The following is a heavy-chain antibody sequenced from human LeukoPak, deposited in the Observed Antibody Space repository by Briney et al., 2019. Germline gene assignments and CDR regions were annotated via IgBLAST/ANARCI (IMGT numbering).Heavy chain of an antibody. Sequence: PSQTLSLTCTVSGGSISGGSYYWSWIRQPAGKGLEWIGRIYTSGSTNYNPSLKSRVTISVDTSKNQFSLKLSSVTAADTAVYYCARANPRVIRGGLYFDYWGQGTLVTVSS. J-gene: IGHJ4*02. CDR2: IYTSGST. CDR1: GGSISGGSYY. V-gene: IGHV4-61*02. D-gene: IGHD2-15*01. CDR3: ARANPRVIRGGLYFDY.